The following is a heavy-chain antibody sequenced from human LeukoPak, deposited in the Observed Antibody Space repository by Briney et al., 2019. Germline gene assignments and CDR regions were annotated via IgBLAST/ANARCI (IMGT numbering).Heavy chain of an antibody. CDR3: ARGSPYCGGDCSDY. CDR1: GGSISSYY. CDR2: IYYSGST. Sequence: SETLSLTCTVSGGSISSYYWSWIRQSPGKGLEWIEYIYYSGSTNRNPSLKSRVTISVDTSKNQFSLRLRSVTTADTAVYYCARGSPYCGGDCSDYWGQGTLVTVSS. J-gene: IGHJ4*02. V-gene: IGHV4-59*01. D-gene: IGHD2-21*02.